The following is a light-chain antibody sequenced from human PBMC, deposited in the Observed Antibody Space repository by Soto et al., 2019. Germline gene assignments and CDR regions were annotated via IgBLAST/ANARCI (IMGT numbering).Light chain of an antibody. V-gene: IGKV1-5*03. Sequence: DIQMTQSPSTLSASVGDRVTITCRASQGISNYLAWYQQKPGKAPKLLIYKASGLESGVPSRFSGSGSGTDFTLTISSLQPDDFATYYCQQYNSYSPLTFGGGTKVDI. J-gene: IGKJ4*01. CDR3: QQYNSYSPLT. CDR2: KAS. CDR1: QGISNY.